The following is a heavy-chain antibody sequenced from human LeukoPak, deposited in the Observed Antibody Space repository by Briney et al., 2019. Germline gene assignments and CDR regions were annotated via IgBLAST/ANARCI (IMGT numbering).Heavy chain of an antibody. J-gene: IGHJ4*02. CDR2: IYYSGTT. V-gene: IGHV4-61*01. CDR1: GGSISTSNYY. CDR3: ARDKGTGYFDF. D-gene: IGHD1-1*01. Sequence: PSETLSLACTVSGGSISTSNYYWGWIRQPPGKGLEWIGYIYYSGTTNYNPSLKSRVIISVDTSKNRFSLKLSSVTAADTAVYYCARDKGTGYFDFWGQGTLVSVSP.